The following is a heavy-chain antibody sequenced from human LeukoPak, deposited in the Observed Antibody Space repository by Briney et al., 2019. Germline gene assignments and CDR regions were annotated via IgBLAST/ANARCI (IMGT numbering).Heavy chain of an antibody. V-gene: IGHV3-23*01. D-gene: IGHD1-7*01. CDR2: VSGSGGST. CDR3: AKAGNNWDYYFDY. J-gene: IGHJ4*02. Sequence: PGGSLRLSCEAPGFTFSNYAMSWVRQAPGEGREWGSAVSGSGGSTYYAESVKGRFTISRDNSKNTLHLQMNSLRADDTALYYCAKAGNNWDYYFDYWGQGTLVTVSS. CDR1: GFTFSNYA.